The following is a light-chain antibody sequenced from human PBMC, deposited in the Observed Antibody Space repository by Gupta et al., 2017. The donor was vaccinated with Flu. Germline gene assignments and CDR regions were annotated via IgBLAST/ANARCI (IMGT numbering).Light chain of an antibody. V-gene: IGKV4-1*01. Sequence: DIGMTPSPAPLAVSLGQRATTNCKSSQSVLYNSNNKSYLAWYQQRPRQPPKLLIYWASTRESGVPDRFNGSGSGTDFTLTLSSLQAEDVAVYYCQQYYTTPFTFGPGTKVDIK. CDR1: QSVLYNSNNKSY. CDR2: WAS. CDR3: QQYYTTPFT. J-gene: IGKJ3*01.